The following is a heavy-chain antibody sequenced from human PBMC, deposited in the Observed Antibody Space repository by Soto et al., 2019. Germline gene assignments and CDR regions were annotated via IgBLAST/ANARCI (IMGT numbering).Heavy chain of an antibody. CDR2: IYYSGST. CDR1: GGSISSYY. V-gene: IGHV4-59*01. Sequence: SETLSLTCTVSGGSISSYYWSWIRQPPGKGLEWIGYIYYSGSTNYNPSLKSRVTISVDTSKNQFSLKLSSVTAADTAVYYCAQSYGDYGYFDYWGQGTLVTVSS. CDR3: AQSYGDYGYFDY. D-gene: IGHD4-17*01. J-gene: IGHJ4*02.